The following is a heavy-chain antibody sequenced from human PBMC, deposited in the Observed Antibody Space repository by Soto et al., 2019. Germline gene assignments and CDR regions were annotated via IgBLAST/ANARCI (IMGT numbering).Heavy chain of an antibody. CDR2: ISYDGSNK. Sequence: QVQLVESGGGVVQPGRSLRLSCAASGFTFSSYAMHWVRQAPGKGLEWVAVISYDGSNKYSADSVKGRFTISRDISKNPLYLQMNSLRAEDTAVYYCARVGISGSYAFWDFDLWGRGTLVTVSS. CDR3: ARVGISGSYAFWDFDL. D-gene: IGHD1-26*01. CDR1: GFTFSSYA. V-gene: IGHV3-30-3*01. J-gene: IGHJ2*01.